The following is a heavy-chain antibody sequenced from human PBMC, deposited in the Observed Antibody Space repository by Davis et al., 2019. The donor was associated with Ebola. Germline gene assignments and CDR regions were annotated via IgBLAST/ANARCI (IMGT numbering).Heavy chain of an antibody. J-gene: IGHJ6*02. CDR3: ARVGLGNCSSTSCYFHGMDV. CDR2: IYYSGST. CDR1: GGSISSYY. Sequence: MPGGSLRLSCTVSGGSISSYYWSWIRQPPGKGLEWIGYIYYSGSTNYNPSLKSRVTISVDTSKNQFSLKLSSVTAADTAVYYCARVGLGNCSSTSCYFHGMDVWGQGTTVTVSS. D-gene: IGHD2-2*01. V-gene: IGHV4-59*12.